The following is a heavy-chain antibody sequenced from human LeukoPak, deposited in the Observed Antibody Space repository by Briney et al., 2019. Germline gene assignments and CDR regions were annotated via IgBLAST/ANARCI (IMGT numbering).Heavy chain of an antibody. Sequence: ASVKVSCKVSGYTLTELSMHWVRQAPGKGLEWMGGFDPEDGETIYAQKFQGRVTMTVDTSTDTAYMELSSLRSEDTAVYYCATDASRPAGNSGNQYYFDYWGQGTLVTVSS. D-gene: IGHD1-14*01. CDR1: GYTLTELS. V-gene: IGHV1-24*01. CDR2: FDPEDGET. J-gene: IGHJ4*02. CDR3: ATDASRPAGNSGNQYYFDY.